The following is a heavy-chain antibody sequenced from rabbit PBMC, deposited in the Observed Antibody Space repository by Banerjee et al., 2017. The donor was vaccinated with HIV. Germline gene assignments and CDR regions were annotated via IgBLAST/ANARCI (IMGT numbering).Heavy chain of an antibody. D-gene: IGHD6-1*01. J-gene: IGHJ4*01. CDR1: GFSFSSSYY. CDR3: ARDTYGYAGYAYIPYYFNL. CDR2: IYAGSSGST. Sequence: QSLEESGGDLVKPGASLTLTCTASGFSFSSSYYMCWVRQAPGKGLEWIACIYAGSSGSTYYASWAKGRFTISKTSSTTVTLQMTSLTAADTATYFCARDTYGYAGYAYIPYYFNLWGQGTLVTVS. V-gene: IGHV1S40*01.